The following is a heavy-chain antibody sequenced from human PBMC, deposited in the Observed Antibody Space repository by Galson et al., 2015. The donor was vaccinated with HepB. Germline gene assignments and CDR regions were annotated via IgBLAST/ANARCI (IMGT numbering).Heavy chain of an antibody. CDR3: AKEISPYYDFSGEDYYYYGMDV. CDR1: GFTFSSYA. J-gene: IGHJ6*02. D-gene: IGHD3-3*01. CDR2: ISGSGGST. V-gene: IGHV3-23*01. Sequence: SLRLSCAASGFTFSSYAMSWVRQAPGKGLEWVSAISGSGGSTYYAGSVKGRFTISRDNSKNTLYLQMNSLRAEDTAVYYCAKEISPYYDFSGEDYYYYGMDVWGQGTTVTVSS.